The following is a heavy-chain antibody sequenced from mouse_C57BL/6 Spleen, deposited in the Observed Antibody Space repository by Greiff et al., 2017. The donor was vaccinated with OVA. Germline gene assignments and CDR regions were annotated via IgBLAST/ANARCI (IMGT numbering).Heavy chain of an antibody. V-gene: IGHV1-80*01. Sequence: VQLQQSGAELVKPGASVKISCKASGYAFSSYWMNWVKQRPGKGLEWIGQIYPGDGDTNYNGKFKGKATLTADKSSSTAYMQLSSLTSEDSAVYFCARVYYSNSYFDYWGQGTTLTVSS. CDR3: ARVYYSNSYFDY. J-gene: IGHJ2*01. CDR1: GYAFSSYW. D-gene: IGHD2-5*01. CDR2: IYPGDGDT.